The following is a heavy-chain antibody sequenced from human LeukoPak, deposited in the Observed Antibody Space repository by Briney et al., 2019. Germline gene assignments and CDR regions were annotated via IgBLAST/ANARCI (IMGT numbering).Heavy chain of an antibody. V-gene: IGHV1-2*02. CDR1: GYTFTGYY. CDR2: INPNSGGT. CDR3: AREGVDIVVVPAAHDAFDI. J-gene: IGHJ3*02. D-gene: IGHD2-2*01. Sequence: ASVKVSCKVSGYTFTGYYMHCVRQAPGQGREWMGWINPNSGGTNYGKKFQGRVTMARDTSISTAYMELSRLRSDDTAVYYCAREGVDIVVVPAAHDAFDIWGQGTMVTVSS.